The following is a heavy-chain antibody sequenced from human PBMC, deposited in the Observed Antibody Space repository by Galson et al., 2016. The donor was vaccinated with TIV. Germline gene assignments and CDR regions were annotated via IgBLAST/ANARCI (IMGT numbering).Heavy chain of an antibody. CDR1: GYTLSEIA. D-gene: IGHD1-26*01. CDR3: ASPQSTGRFPAQVAFDI. CDR2: FDPEAGRT. V-gene: IGHV1-24*01. J-gene: IGHJ3*02. Sequence: VKVSCKVSGYTLSEIAMHWVRQAPGKGLEWMGGFDPEAGRTIYAQKFHGRVTVTEGTATDTAYMEVNNLRSDDTAVYYCASPQSTGRFPAQVAFDIWGQGTTVTVSS.